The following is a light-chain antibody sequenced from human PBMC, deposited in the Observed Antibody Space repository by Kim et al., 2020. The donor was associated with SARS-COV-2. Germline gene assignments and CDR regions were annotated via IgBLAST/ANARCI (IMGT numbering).Light chain of an antibody. V-gene: IGLV2-11*03. Sequence: GQSVSISCTGTSSDVGGYNYVSWYQQHPGKAPKRMIYDVSKRPSGVPARFSGSKSGNTASLTISGLQAEDEADYHCCSYAGGYTWVFGGGTMLTVL. J-gene: IGLJ3*02. CDR2: DVS. CDR1: SSDVGGYNY. CDR3: CSYAGGYTWV.